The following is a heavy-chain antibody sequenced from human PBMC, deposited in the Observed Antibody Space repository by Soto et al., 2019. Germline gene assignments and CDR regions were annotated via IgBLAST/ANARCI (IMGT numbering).Heavy chain of an antibody. J-gene: IGHJ4*02. CDR1: GGTFSSYA. Sequence: GASVKVSCKASGGTFSSYAISWVRQAPGQGLEWMGGIIPIFGTANYAQKFQGRVTITADKSTSTAYMELSSLRSEDTAVYYCARSRTMVRGVIISLDYWGQGTLVTVSS. V-gene: IGHV1-69*06. CDR3: ARSRTMVRGVIISLDY. CDR2: IIPIFGTA. D-gene: IGHD3-10*01.